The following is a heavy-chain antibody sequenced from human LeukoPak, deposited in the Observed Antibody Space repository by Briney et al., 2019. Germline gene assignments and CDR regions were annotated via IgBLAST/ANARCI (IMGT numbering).Heavy chain of an antibody. CDR3: AREPTYGSGSLDYYYYYMDV. CDR1: GGSISSYY. Sequence: SETLSLTCTVSGGSISSYYWSWIRQPAGKGLEWIGRIYTSGSTNYNPSLKSRVTMSVDTSKNQSSLKLSSVTAADTAVYYWAREPTYGSGSLDYYYYYMDVWSKGTTVTISS. D-gene: IGHD3-10*01. CDR2: IYTSGST. V-gene: IGHV4-4*07. J-gene: IGHJ6*03.